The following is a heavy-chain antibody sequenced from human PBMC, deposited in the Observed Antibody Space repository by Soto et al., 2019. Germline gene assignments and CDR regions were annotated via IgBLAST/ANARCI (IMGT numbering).Heavy chain of an antibody. CDR2: ISYDGRNK. Sequence: QVQLVESGGGVVQPGSSLRLSCAASGFTLSSYGMHWVRQAPGKGLEWVAVISYDGRNKYYADSVKGRFTISRDNSKNSLYLEMNSLRAEDTAVYYCGKGGSISARYSDYWGQGTLATVSS. V-gene: IGHV3-30*18. J-gene: IGHJ4*02. CDR3: GKGGSISARYSDY. D-gene: IGHD6-6*01. CDR1: GFTLSSYG.